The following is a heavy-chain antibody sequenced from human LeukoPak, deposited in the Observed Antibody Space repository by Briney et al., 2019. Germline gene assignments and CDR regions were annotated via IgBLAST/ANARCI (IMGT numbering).Heavy chain of an antibody. CDR1: GGSISSYY. D-gene: IGHD3-3*01. Sequence: SETLSLTCTVSGGSISSYYWSWIRQPPGKGLEWIGYIYYSGSTNYNPSLKSRVTISVDTSKNQFSLKLSSVTAADTAVYYCARSLITIFGVVNWFDPWGQGTLVTVSS. CDR2: IYYSGST. CDR3: ARSLITIFGVVNWFDP. J-gene: IGHJ5*02. V-gene: IGHV4-59*12.